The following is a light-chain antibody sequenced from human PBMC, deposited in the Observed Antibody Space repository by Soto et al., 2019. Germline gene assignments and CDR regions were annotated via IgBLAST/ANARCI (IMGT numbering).Light chain of an antibody. Sequence: EIVMTQSPATLSVSPGERATLSCRASQSVSSKLAWYQQKPGQGPRLLIYGASTRATGIPARFSGSGSGTEVTLTIRSLQSEDFAVYYCQHYSTWLWTFGQGTKVEIK. CDR2: GAS. V-gene: IGKV3-15*01. CDR1: QSVSSK. CDR3: QHYSTWLWT. J-gene: IGKJ1*01.